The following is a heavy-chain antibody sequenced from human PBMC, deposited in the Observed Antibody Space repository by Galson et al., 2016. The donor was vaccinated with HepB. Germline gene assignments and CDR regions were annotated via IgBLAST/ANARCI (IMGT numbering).Heavy chain of an antibody. J-gene: IGHJ4*02. CDR2: ITIDGSTT. D-gene: IGHD1-26*01. V-gene: IGHV3-74*01. CDR1: GFTVSSDY. CDR3: ARGGSRPIDY. Sequence: SLRLSCAASGFTVSSDYMNWVRQAPGKGLEWVSHITIDGSTTTYADSVKGRFTISRDNAKNTLYLQMNSLRAEDTAVYYCARGGSRPIDYWGQGTLVTVSS.